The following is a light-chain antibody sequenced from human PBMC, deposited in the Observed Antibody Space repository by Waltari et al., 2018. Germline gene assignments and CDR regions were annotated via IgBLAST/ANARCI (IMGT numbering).Light chain of an antibody. CDR1: RSNLGNNS. J-gene: IGLJ1*01. CDR2: DSE. Sequence: QSVLTQPPSVSAAPGQKVTISCSGSRSNLGNNSVSWYQHFPGTAPKLLIYDSEKRPSGIRDRFSGSKSGTSATLDITGLQTGDEADYYCGSWDSSLSGHVFGTGTKVTVL. CDR3: GSWDSSLSGHV. V-gene: IGLV1-51*01.